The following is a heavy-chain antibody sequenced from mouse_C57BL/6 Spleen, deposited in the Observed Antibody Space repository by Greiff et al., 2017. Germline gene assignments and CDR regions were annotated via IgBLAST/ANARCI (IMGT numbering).Heavy chain of an antibody. CDR2: ITHSGET. Sequence: VQLVESGPGLVKPSQSLFLTCSITGFPITSGYYWIWIRQSPGKPLEWMGYITHSGETFYNPSLQSPISITRETSKNQFFLQLNSVTTEDTAMYYCAGDIYDYDGGFAYWGQGTLVTVSA. CDR3: AGDIYDYDGGFAY. V-gene: IGHV12-3*01. D-gene: IGHD2-4*01. J-gene: IGHJ3*01. CDR1: GFPITSGYY.